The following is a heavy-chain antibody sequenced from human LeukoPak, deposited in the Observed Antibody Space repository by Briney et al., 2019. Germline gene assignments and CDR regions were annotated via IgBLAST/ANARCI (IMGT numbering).Heavy chain of an antibody. Sequence: KASETLSLTCTVSGGSISSYYRSWIRQPAGKGLEWIGRIYTSGSTNYNPSLKSRVTMSVDTSKNQFSLKLSSVTAADTAVYYCAREPMVRGVIHFDYWGQGTLVTVSS. V-gene: IGHV4-4*07. CDR1: GGSISSYY. D-gene: IGHD3-10*01. J-gene: IGHJ4*02. CDR2: IYTSGST. CDR3: AREPMVRGVIHFDY.